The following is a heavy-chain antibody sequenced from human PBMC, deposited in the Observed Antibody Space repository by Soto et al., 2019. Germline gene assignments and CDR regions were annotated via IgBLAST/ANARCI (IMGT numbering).Heavy chain of an antibody. D-gene: IGHD3-10*01. CDR2: INPNSGGT. V-gene: IGHV1-2*04. CDR3: ARDRDVLLWFGELPHGYYGMDV. CDR1: GYTFTGYY. J-gene: IGHJ6*02. Sequence: GASVKVSCKASGYTFTGYYMHWVRQAPGQGLEWMGWINPNSGGTNYAQKFQGWVTMTRDTSISTAYMELSRLRSDDTAVYYCARDRDVLLWFGELPHGYYGMDVWGQGTTVTVSS.